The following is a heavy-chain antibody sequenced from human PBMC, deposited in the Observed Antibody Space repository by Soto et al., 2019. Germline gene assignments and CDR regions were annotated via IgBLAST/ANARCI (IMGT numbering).Heavy chain of an antibody. CDR2: ISSGGSTI. D-gene: IGHD2-2*02. Sequence: GGSLRLSWAASGFTFSDYYMRWIRQAPGRGLEWVSYISSGGSTIYYADSVKGRFTISRDNAKNSLFLQMNSLRAEDTAVYYCAKVSSYNAGTSTNWFHPWGQGTLVTVSS. CDR1: GFTFSDYY. CDR3: AKVSSYNAGTSTNWFHP. V-gene: IGHV3-11*01. J-gene: IGHJ5*02.